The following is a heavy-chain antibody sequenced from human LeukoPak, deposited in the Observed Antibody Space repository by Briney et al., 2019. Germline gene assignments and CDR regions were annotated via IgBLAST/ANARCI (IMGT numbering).Heavy chain of an antibody. CDR1: GGTFSGYY. CDR2: INHSGNT. CDR3: ARRDDSSGYHKIFDY. Sequence: SSETLSLTCAVYGGTFSGYYWSWIRQPPGKGLEWIGEINHSGNTNYNPSLKSRVTISIDTSKNQFSLKLSSLTAADTAVYYCARRDDSSGYHKIFDYWGPGTLVTVSS. V-gene: IGHV4-34*01. J-gene: IGHJ4*02. D-gene: IGHD3-22*01.